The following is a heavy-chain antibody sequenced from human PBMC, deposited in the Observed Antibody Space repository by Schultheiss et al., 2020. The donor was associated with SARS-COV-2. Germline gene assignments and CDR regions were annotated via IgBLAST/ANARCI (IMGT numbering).Heavy chain of an antibody. V-gene: IGHV4-30-4*01. CDR2: IYYSGDT. CDR1: AGSMSNGDYY. Sequence: SETLSLTCTVSAGSMSNGDYYWSWVRQPPGKGLEWIGYIYYSGDTYYNPSLKSRVTISVDTSKNQFSLRLSSVTAADTAVYYCARDHFYYDAEHWFDPWGQGTLVTVSS. D-gene: IGHD3-22*01. J-gene: IGHJ5*02. CDR3: ARDHFYYDAEHWFDP.